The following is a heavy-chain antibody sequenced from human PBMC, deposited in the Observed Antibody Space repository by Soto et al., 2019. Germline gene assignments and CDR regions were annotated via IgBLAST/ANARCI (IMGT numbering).Heavy chain of an antibody. Sequence: QVQLVQSGAEVKKPGASVKVSCKASGYTFTSYGISWVRQAPGQGLEWMGWISAYNGNTNYAQKRRGRVTXXTXTXXGTDYMELRSLRSADTAVYYCARDCSSGSSNWFDPWGQGTLVTVSS. CDR1: GYTFTSYG. CDR3: ARDCSSGSSNWFDP. V-gene: IGHV1-18*01. CDR2: ISAYNGNT. D-gene: IGHD3-10*01. J-gene: IGHJ5*02.